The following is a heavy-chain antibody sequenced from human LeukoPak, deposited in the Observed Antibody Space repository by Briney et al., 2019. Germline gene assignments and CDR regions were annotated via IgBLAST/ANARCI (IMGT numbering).Heavy chain of an antibody. D-gene: IGHD3-10*01. Sequence: GGSLRLSCAASGFTVSSNYMNWVRQAPGKGLEWVPSISSSSSYIYYADSVKGRFTISRDNAKNSLYLQMNSLRAEDTAVYYCAREEYGSGDPNWFDPWGQGTLVTVSS. CDR1: GFTVSSNY. J-gene: IGHJ5*02. V-gene: IGHV3-21*01. CDR3: AREEYGSGDPNWFDP. CDR2: ISSSSSYI.